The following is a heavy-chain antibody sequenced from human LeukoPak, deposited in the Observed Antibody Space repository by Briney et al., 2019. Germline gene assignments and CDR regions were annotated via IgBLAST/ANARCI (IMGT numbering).Heavy chain of an antibody. J-gene: IGHJ4*02. Sequence: ASVKVSCKASGYTFTSYGISWVLQAPGQGLEWMGWISAYNGNTNYAQKLQGRVTMTTDTSTSTAYMELRSLRSDDTAVYYCARDQVYCSSTSRYFDYWGQGTLVTVSS. D-gene: IGHD2-2*01. CDR1: GYTFTSYG. V-gene: IGHV1-18*01. CDR3: ARDQVYCSSTSRYFDY. CDR2: ISAYNGNT.